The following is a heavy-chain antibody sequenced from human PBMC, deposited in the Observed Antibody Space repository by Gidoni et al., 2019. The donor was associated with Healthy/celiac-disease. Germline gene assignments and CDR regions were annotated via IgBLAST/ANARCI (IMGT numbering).Heavy chain of an antibody. V-gene: IGHV4-39*01. J-gene: IGHJ6*03. CDR1: GGSISSSSYY. CDR2: IYYSGST. Sequence: QLQLQESGPGLVKPSETLSLTCTVPGGSISSSSYYWGWIRQPPGKGLEWIGSIYYSGSTYYNPSLKSRVTISVDTSKNQFSLKLSSVTAADTAVYYCVHPKGSYYYYYMDVWGKGTTVTVSS. D-gene: IGHD3-10*01. CDR3: VHPKGSYYYYYMDV.